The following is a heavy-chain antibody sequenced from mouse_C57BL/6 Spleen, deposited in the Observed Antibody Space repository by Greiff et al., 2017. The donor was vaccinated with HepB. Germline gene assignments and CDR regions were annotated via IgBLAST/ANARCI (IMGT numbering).Heavy chain of an antibody. Sequence: VQLQQPGAELVKPGASVKMSCKASGYTFTSYWITWVKQRPGQGLEWIGDIYPGSGSTNYNEKFKSKATLTVDTSSSTAYMQLSSMTSEDSAVYYCARSQLGRRDYYAMDYWGQGTSVTVSS. J-gene: IGHJ4*01. CDR2: IYPGSGST. CDR1: GYTFTSYW. V-gene: IGHV1-55*01. CDR3: ARSQLGRRDYYAMDY. D-gene: IGHD4-1*02.